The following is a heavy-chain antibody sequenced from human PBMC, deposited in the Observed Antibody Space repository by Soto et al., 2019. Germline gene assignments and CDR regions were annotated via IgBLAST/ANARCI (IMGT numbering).Heavy chain of an antibody. Sequence: QVQLVQSGAEVKKPGASVKVSCKASGYTFTSYYMHWVRQAPGQGLEWMGIINPSGGSTSYAQKFQGRVTMTRDTSTSTVYMELSSLRSEDTAVHYCARDCAPTPPMVRGVCGYWGQGTLVTVSS. J-gene: IGHJ4*02. CDR1: GYTFTSYY. D-gene: IGHD3-10*01. V-gene: IGHV1-46*01. CDR2: INPSGGST. CDR3: ARDCAPTPPMVRGVCGY.